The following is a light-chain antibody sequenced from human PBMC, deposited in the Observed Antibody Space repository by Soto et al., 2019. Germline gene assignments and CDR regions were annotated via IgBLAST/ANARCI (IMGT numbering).Light chain of an antibody. Sequence: DIQLTQSPSFLSASVGDRVTITCRASQGISSYLAWYQQKPGKAPKLLIYAASTLQSGVPSRFSGSGSGTEFTLTISSPQPEDFATYYCQQLNSYPLTFGPGTKVDIQ. J-gene: IGKJ3*01. CDR1: QGISSY. CDR3: QQLNSYPLT. V-gene: IGKV1-9*01. CDR2: AAS.